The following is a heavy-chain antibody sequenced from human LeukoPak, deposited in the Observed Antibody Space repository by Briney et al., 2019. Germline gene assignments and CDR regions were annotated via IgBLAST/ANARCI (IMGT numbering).Heavy chain of an antibody. V-gene: IGHV1-69*11. CDR2: IIPILGTA. D-gene: IGHD1-26*01. CDR3: ARDLSGPGGSY. J-gene: IGHJ4*02. Sequence: SVKVSCKASGGTFSSYAISWVRQAPGQGLEWMGRIIPILGTANYAQKFQGRVTITADESTSTAYMELSSLRSEDTAVYYCARDLSGPGGSYWGQGTLVTVSS. CDR1: GGTFSSYA.